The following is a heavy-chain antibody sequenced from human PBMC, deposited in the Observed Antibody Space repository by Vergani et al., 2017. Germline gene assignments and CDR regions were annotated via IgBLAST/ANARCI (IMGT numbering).Heavy chain of an antibody. D-gene: IGHD4-17*01. CDR3: ARTSSTYGDYVATTYGMDV. CDR2: INPNSGGT. J-gene: IGHJ6*02. CDR1: GYTFTGYY. V-gene: IGHV1-2*02. Sequence: QVQLVQSGAEVKKPGASVKVSCKASGYTFTGYYMHWVRQAPGQGLEWMGWINPNSGGTNYAQKFQGRVTMTRDTPISTAYMELSRLRSDDTAVYYCARTSSTYGDYVATTYGMDVWGQGTTVTVSS.